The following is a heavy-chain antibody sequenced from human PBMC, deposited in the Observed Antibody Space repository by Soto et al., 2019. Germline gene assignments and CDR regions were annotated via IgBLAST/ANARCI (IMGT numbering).Heavy chain of an antibody. V-gene: IGHV5-51*01. J-gene: IGHJ4*02. CDR3: ARRRGLVGSFDY. D-gene: IGHD3-9*01. Sequence: GESLKISCKGSGYSFTTYWLGWVRQVPGKGLEWMGIIYPGDSDTRYSPSFQGQVTISADKSISAAYLQWSSLKASDIAMYFCARRRGLVGSFDYWGRGTLVTVSS. CDR2: IYPGDSDT. CDR1: GYSFTTYW.